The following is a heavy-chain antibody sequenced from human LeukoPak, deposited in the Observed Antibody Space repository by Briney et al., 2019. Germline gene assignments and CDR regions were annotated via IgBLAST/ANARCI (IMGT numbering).Heavy chain of an antibody. CDR1: GASVTSYY. J-gene: IGHJ4*02. D-gene: IGHD4-17*01. Sequence: PSETLSLTCNVSGASVTSYYWSWIRQPAGKRLEWLGRVDIRGRTNYNPSLKSRVSISLDTSQNHFSLKLTSVTAADTAVYFCAGASGRTETTFDFGVWGQGALVTVSS. CDR3: AGASGRTETTFDFGV. V-gene: IGHV4-4*07. CDR2: VDIRGRT.